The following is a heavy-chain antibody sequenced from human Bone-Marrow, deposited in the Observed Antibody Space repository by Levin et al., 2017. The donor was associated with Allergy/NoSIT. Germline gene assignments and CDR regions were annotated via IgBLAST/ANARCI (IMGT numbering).Heavy chain of an antibody. V-gene: IGHV4-39*01. CDR2: IYSGGGT. CDR3: VRQGGVFTYSSSWHVDH. J-gene: IGHJ4*01. CDR1: GASMNNYNYY. D-gene: IGHD6-13*01. Sequence: GSLRLSCTVSGASMNNYNYYWGWVRQPPGKGLEWIGNIYSGGGTSYNPSLQSRVTISVDTSKSQFSLHLRSVSAADPAVYYCVRQGGVFTYSSSWHVDHWGRGILVSAS.